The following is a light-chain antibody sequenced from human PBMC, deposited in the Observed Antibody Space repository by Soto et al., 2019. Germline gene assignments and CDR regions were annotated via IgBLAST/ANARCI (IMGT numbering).Light chain of an antibody. J-gene: IGKJ3*01. V-gene: IGKV3-11*01. CDR2: DAS. Sequence: EIVLTQSPGTLSLSPGERATLSCRASQSVSSYLAWYQQKPGQAPRLFICDASSRATGIPARFSGSGSGTDFTLTVSGLEPEDFAVCYCQQRSTWPFTFGPGTKVDIK. CDR3: QQRSTWPFT. CDR1: QSVSSY.